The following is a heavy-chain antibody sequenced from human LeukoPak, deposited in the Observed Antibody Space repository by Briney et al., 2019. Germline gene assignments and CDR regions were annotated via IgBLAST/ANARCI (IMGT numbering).Heavy chain of an antibody. CDR2: VDPEDGET. D-gene: IGHD2-2*01. Sequence: GATVKISCKASGYTFTDYYMHWVQQAPGKGLEWMERVDPEDGETIYAEKFQGRVTITADTSTDTAYMELSSLRSEDTAVYYCATLPEGDIVVVPAAIVSWGQGTMVTVSS. CDR3: ATLPEGDIVVVPAAIVS. CDR1: GYTFTDYY. J-gene: IGHJ3*01. V-gene: IGHV1-69-2*01.